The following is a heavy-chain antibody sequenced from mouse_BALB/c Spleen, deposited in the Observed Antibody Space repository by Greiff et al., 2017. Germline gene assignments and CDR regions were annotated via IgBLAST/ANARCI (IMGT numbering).Heavy chain of an antibody. CDR3: ARTGTTVVAYYAMDY. J-gene: IGHJ4*01. CDR2: IDPYDSET. D-gene: IGHD1-1*01. Sequence: QVQLQQPGAELVRPGASVKLSCKASGYMFTSYWMNWVKQRPEQGLEWIGRIDPYDSETHYNQKFKDKAILTVDKSSSTAYMQLSSLTSEDSAVYYCARTGTTVVAYYAMDYWGQGTSVTVSS. V-gene: IGHV1-52*01. CDR1: GYMFTSYW.